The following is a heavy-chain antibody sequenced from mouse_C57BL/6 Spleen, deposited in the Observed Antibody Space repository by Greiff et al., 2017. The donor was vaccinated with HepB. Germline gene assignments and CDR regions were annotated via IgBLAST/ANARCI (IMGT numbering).Heavy chain of an antibody. CDR2: IDPENGDT. CDR3: TTFGSSDY. V-gene: IGHV14-4*01. CDR1: GFNIKDDY. J-gene: IGHJ2*01. D-gene: IGHD1-1*01. Sequence: VQLQQSGAELVRPGASVKLSCTASGFNIKDDYMHWVKQRPEQGLEWIGWIDPENGDTEYASKFQGKATITADTSSNTAYLQISSLTSEDTAVYYCTTFGSSDYWGQGTTLTVSS.